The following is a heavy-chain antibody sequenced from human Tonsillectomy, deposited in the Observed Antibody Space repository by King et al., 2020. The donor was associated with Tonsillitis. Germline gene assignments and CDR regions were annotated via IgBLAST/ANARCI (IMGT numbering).Heavy chain of an antibody. CDR2: ISGGGTYA. CDR3: AKQIGFCSVGTCSLDN. V-gene: IGHV3-23*04. D-gene: IGHD2-15*01. Sequence: VQLVESGGGLVQSGGSLRLSCAASGFTFNNYAMSWVRQAPGKGLEWVSSISGGGTYAYYADSVEGRFTISRDNSKNTLCLQMNSLRAEDTAVYYCAKQIGFCSVGTCSLDNWGQGALVTVSS. CDR1: GFTFNNYA. J-gene: IGHJ4*02.